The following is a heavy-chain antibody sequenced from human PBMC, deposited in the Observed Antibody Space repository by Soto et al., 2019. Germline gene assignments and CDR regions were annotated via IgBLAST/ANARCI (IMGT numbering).Heavy chain of an antibody. Sequence: QVQLLQSGAEVKEPGASVKVSCKASGYTFTSYDINWVRQASGQGHEWMGWMSPNSATTGYAQKCQGRVTVTRDISISRAYMELSSLTSDDTDVYYCARGIAAGFDYWGQGTLVTVSS. D-gene: IGHD6-13*01. CDR3: ARGIAAGFDY. V-gene: IGHV1-8*01. CDR1: GYTFTSYD. J-gene: IGHJ4*02. CDR2: MSPNSATT.